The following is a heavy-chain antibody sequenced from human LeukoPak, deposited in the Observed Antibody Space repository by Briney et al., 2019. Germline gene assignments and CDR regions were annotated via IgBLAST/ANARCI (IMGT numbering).Heavy chain of an antibody. CDR1: GFTFSTYA. D-gene: IGHD6-6*01. V-gene: IGHV3-23*01. Sequence: PGGSLRLSCTASGFTFSTYAMSWVSQAPGKGLEWFSAITGGGDDTYYADSVKGRFTISRDNSKNTLYLQMNSLRVEDTAVYYCAKGSSSSRPYYFDYWGQGALVTVSS. J-gene: IGHJ4*02. CDR3: AKGSSSSRPYYFDY. CDR2: ITGGGDDT.